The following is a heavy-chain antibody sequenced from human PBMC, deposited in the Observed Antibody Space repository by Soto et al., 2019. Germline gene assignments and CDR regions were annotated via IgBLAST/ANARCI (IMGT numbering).Heavy chain of an antibody. D-gene: IGHD2-15*01. CDR1: GDSISTYY. CDR2: ISDSVRT. J-gene: IGHJ6*02. Sequence: SETLSLTCTVSGDSISTYYWSWIRQSPGKGLEWIGYISDSVRTNYNPSLKSRVTISVDTSKNQFSLKLSSVTAADTAVYYCARHLTYCSAGSCYSDFPYYGMDVWGQGTTVTVSS. CDR3: ARHLTYCSAGSCYSDFPYYGMDV. V-gene: IGHV4-59*08.